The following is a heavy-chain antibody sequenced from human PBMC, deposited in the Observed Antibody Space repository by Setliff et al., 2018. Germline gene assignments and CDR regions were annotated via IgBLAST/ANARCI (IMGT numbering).Heavy chain of an antibody. CDR2: IYTTGRT. V-gene: IGHV4-61*09. CDR1: GDSISSGNFY. D-gene: IGHD6-19*01. J-gene: IGHJ1*01. Sequence: KTSETLSLTCSVSGDSISSGNFYWTWIRQPAGKGLEWIGHIYTTGRTDYNPSLKSRVTISVDTSKNQFSLKVTSVTAADTAVYYCARHKTGAVGTGEHFQHWGQGTLVTVSS. CDR3: ARHKTGAVGTGEHFQH.